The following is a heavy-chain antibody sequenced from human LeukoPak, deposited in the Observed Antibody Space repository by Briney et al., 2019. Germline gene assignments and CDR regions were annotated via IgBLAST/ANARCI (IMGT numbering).Heavy chain of an antibody. CDR1: GGSISSGGYY. V-gene: IGHV4-61*08. CDR3: ASSSTSWYDAFDI. J-gene: IGHJ3*02. CDR2: IYYSGST. Sequence: SETLSLTCTVSGGSISSGGYYWSWIRQPPGKGLEWIGYIYYSGSTNYNPSLKSRVTISVDTSKNQFSLKLSSVTAADTAVYYCASSSTSWYDAFDIWGQGTMVTASS. D-gene: IGHD2-2*01.